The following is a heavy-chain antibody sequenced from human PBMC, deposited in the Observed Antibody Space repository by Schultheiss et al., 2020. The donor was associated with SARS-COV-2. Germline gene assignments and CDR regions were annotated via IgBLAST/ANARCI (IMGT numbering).Heavy chain of an antibody. D-gene: IGHD3-22*01. CDR1: GFTFSSYW. V-gene: IGHV3-7*01. Sequence: GESLKISCAASGFTFSSYWMSWVRQAPGKGLEWVANIKQDGSEKYYVDSVKGRFTISRDNAKNVMYLQMNSLRAEDTAVYYCARGLYDSSGYRHLPDYWGQGTPVTVSS. CDR2: IKQDGSEK. CDR3: ARGLYDSSGYRHLPDY. J-gene: IGHJ4*02.